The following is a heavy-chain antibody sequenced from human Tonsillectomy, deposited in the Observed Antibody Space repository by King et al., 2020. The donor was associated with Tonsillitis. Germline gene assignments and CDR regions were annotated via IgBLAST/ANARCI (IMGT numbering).Heavy chain of an antibody. CDR2: IYHSGDT. CDR1: GGSISSYY. Sequence: VQLQESGPGLVKPSETLSLTCTISGGSISSYYWSWIRQPPGKGLEWIGYIYHSGDTNYNPSLKNRVTISVDTSKNQFSQGLSSVTAADTAVYYCASGEPHSGLDIDFWGQGTMVTVSS. D-gene: IGHD5-12*01. J-gene: IGHJ3*01. V-gene: IGHV4-59*01. CDR3: ASGEPHSGLDIDF.